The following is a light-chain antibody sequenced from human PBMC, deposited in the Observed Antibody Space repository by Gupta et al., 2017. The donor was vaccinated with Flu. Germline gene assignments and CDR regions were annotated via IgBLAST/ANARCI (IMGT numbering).Light chain of an antibody. CDR3: AAWDDSLNGHYV. V-gene: IGLV1-44*01. CDR1: SSNIGSNF. CDR2: GNN. Sequence: QSVLAQPPSPSGTPGQRVTISCSGTSSNIGSNFVNWYQQVPGTAPKLLIYGNNQRPSGVPDRFTASKFGTSAALAISGRQSDDEADYYCAAWDDSLNGHYVFGTGTKVTVL. J-gene: IGLJ1*01.